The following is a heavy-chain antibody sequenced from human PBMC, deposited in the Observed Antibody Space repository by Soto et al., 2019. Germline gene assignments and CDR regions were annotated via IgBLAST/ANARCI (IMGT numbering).Heavy chain of an antibody. V-gene: IGHV2-5*02. J-gene: IGHJ4*02. CDR2: IYWDDDK. Sequence: QITLKESGPPLVKPTQTLTLTCTFSGFSLTGSGVGVGWIRQPPGQALEWLALIYWDDDKRYSPSLKSRLTITKDTSKNQVALTVTNMDPVDTATYYCARFLWSDTSLYYFDYWGQGTLVTVSS. CDR3: ARFLWSDTSLYYFDY. CDR1: GFSLTGSGVG. D-gene: IGHD3-3*01.